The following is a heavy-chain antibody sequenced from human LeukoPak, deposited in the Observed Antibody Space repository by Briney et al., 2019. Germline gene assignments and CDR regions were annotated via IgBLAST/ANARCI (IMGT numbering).Heavy chain of an antibody. CDR2: INYSGTT. J-gene: IGHJ4*02. CDR1: GGSISSSSYY. D-gene: IGHD4-23*01. CDR3: ARDVVKPGAHPPYYFDF. V-gene: IGHV4-39*07. Sequence: SETLSLTCTVSGGSISSSSYYWGWIRQPPGKGLEWIGSINYSGTTFYDPSLRSRVTISLDTSKNQFSLRLSSVTAADTAVYYCARDVVKPGAHPPYYFDFWGQGTLVTVSS.